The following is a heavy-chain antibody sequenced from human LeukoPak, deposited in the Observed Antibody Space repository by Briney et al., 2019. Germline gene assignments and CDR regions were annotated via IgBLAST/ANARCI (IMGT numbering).Heavy chain of an antibody. D-gene: IGHD5-24*01. V-gene: IGHV3-7*01. J-gene: IGHJ4*02. CDR1: GFTVSSNY. CDR3: ARDGYNYVFDY. Sequence: GGSLRLSCAASGFTVSSNYMSWVRQAPGKGLEWVANIKQDGSEKYYVESVKGRFTISRDNAKNSLYLQMNSLRAEDTAVYYCARDGYNYVFDYWGQGALVTVSS. CDR2: IKQDGSEK.